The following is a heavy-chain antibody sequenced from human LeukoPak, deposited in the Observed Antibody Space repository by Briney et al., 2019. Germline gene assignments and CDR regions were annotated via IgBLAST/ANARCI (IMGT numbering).Heavy chain of an antibody. D-gene: IGHD1-26*01. CDR1: GGSISSHF. CDR2: IHYTGST. V-gene: IGHV4-59*11. Sequence: SETLSLTCTVSGGSISSHFWSWIRQPPGKGLEWIGYIHYTGSTNYNPSLKSRVTMSVDTSKNQFSLKLSSVTAADTAVYYCARDGYSGSSLFDYWGQGTLVTVSS. J-gene: IGHJ4*02. CDR3: ARDGYSGSSLFDY.